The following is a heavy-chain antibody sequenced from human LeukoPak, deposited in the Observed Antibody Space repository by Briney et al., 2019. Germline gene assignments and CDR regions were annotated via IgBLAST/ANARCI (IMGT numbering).Heavy chain of an antibody. CDR2: ISSSSSYI. CDR3: ARAALYCSSTSCYPGGRFDY. V-gene: IGHV3-21*01. D-gene: IGHD2-2*01. J-gene: IGHJ4*02. Sequence: GGSLRLSCAASGFTFSSYAMSWVRQAPGKGLEWVSSISSSSSYIYYADSVKGRFTISRDNAKNSLYLQMNSLRAEDTAVYYCARAALYCSSTSCYPGGRFDYWGQGTLVTVSS. CDR1: GFTFSSYA.